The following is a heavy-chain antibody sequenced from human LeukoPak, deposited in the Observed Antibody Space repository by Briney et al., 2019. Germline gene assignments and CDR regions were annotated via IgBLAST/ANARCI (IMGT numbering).Heavy chain of an antibody. CDR2: IAISGTYI. CDR1: GFTVSSNY. D-gene: IGHD1-26*01. CDR3: ARDLSATARAYDY. J-gene: IGHJ4*02. Sequence: GGSLRLSCAASGFTVSSNYMSWVRQAPGKGLEWVSFIAISGTYITYADSVKGRFTISRDNAKDSLYLQMNSLRAEDTAVYYCARDLSATARAYDYWGQGTLVTVSS. V-gene: IGHV3-21*01.